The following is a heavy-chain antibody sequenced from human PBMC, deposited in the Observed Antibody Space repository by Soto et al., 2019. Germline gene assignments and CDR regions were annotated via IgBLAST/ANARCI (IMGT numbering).Heavy chain of an antibody. CDR3: AKDRGEGDYGDYVDYYFDY. CDR2: ISYDGSNK. V-gene: IGHV3-30*18. CDR1: GFTFSSYG. J-gene: IGHJ4*02. Sequence: QVQLVESGGGVVQPGRSLRLSCAASGFTFSSYGMHWVRQAPGKGLEWVAVISYDGSNKYYADSVKGRFTISRDNSKNTLYLQMNSLRAEDTAVYYCAKDRGEGDYGDYVDYYFDYWGQGTLVTVSS. D-gene: IGHD4-17*01.